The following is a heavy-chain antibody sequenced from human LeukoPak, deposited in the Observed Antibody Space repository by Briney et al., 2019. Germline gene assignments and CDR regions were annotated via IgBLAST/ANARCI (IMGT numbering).Heavy chain of an antibody. V-gene: IGHV3-23*01. Sequence: LSLTCTVSGGSISSGSYYWSWVRQAPGKGLEWVSAISGRGGSTYYADSVKGRFTISRDNSKNTLYLQMNSLRAEDTAVYYCAKVSGSSWYPYEYYMDVWGKGTTVTVSS. CDR3: AKVSGSSWYPYEYYMDV. CDR2: ISGRGGST. J-gene: IGHJ6*03. CDR1: GGSISSGSYY. D-gene: IGHD6-13*01.